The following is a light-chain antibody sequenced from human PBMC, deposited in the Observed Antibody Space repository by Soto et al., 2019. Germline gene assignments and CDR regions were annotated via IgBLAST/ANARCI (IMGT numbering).Light chain of an antibody. J-gene: IGLJ1*01. V-gene: IGLV1-47*01. CDR1: TSNIGSNY. Sequence: QSVLTQPPSASGTPGQGVTISCSGSTSNIGSNYVYWYQQLPGTAPKLLIYRNNQRPSGVPDRFSGSKSGTSASLAISGLRSDDEAEYFCATWDDSLYGCYVFGTGTKFTVL. CDR2: RNN. CDR3: ATWDDSLYGCYV.